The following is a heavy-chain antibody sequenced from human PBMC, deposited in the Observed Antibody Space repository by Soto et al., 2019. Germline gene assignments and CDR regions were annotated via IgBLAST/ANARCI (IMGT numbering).Heavy chain of an antibody. V-gene: IGHV1-46*01. D-gene: IGHD2-15*01. J-gene: IGHJ6*02. Sequence: GASVKVSCKASGYTFSSYYMHWVRQAPGQGLEWMGIINPSGGSTSYAQKFQGRVTMTRDTSASTAYMELSSLRSEDTAVYYCARVGAGIVGGMDVWGQGTTVTVSS. CDR3: ARVGAGIVGGMDV. CDR1: GYTFSSYY. CDR2: INPSGGST.